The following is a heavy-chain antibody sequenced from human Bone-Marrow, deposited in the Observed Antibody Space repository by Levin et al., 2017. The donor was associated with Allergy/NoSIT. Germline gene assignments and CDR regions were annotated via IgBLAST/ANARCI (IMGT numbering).Heavy chain of an antibody. Sequence: GESLKISCKASGYTFTSYYMHWVRQAPGQGLEWMGIINPSGGSTSYAQKFQGRVTMTRDTSTSTVYMELSSLRSEDTAVYYCARDSGVVVAAIAYYYYGMDVWGQGTTVTVSS. CDR1: GYTFTSYY. CDR2: INPSGGST. D-gene: IGHD2-15*01. V-gene: IGHV1-46*01. J-gene: IGHJ6*02. CDR3: ARDSGVVVAAIAYYYYGMDV.